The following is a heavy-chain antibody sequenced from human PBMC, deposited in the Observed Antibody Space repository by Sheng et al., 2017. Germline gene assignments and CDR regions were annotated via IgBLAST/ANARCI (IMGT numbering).Heavy chain of an antibody. CDR1: GYTFSCCS. D-gene: IGHD5-12*01. CDR3: ASRDGYNYKDDAFDI. CDR2: ISPYNGNT. J-gene: IGHJ3*02. V-gene: IGHV1-18*01. Sequence: QVQLVQSGAEVKRPGASVKVSCRASGYTFSCCSITWVRQAPGQGLEWMGWISPYNGNTNFAQNLQGRVTLTTDTSASTAYMELRSLRSDDTAVYYCASRDGYNYKDDAFDIWGQGTMVTVSS.